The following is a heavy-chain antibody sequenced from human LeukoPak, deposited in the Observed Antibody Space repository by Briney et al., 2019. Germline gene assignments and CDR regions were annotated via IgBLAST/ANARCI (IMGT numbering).Heavy chain of an antibody. Sequence: PSETLSLTCTVSGGSINGYHWNWIRQPPGKEPEWIGDIYYSGTTKYNPSLKSRVTISIDRSKNQFSLKLSSVTAADTAVYYCARDPDCSGGSCVGWGQGTLVTVSS. J-gene: IGHJ4*02. CDR2: IYYSGTT. CDR3: ARDPDCSGGSCVG. CDR1: GGSINGYH. D-gene: IGHD2-15*01. V-gene: IGHV4-59*12.